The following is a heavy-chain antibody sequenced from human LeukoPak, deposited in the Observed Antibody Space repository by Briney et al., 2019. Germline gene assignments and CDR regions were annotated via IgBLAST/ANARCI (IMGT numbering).Heavy chain of an antibody. V-gene: IGHV3-30*02. J-gene: IGHJ4*02. D-gene: IGHD3-10*01. Sequence: GGSLRLSCAASGFTFTSYGMHWVRQAPGKGLEWVAFIRYHGSNKYYADSVKGRFTISRDNSKNTLYLQMNNLRPDDTAVYYGAKDILWFGEDSGHYFDYWGQGTLVTVSS. CDR2: IRYHGSNK. CDR1: GFTFTSYG. CDR3: AKDILWFGEDSGHYFDY.